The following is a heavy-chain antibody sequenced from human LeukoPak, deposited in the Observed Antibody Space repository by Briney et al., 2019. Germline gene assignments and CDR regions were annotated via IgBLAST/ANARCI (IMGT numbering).Heavy chain of an antibody. CDR2: ISAYNGNT. Sequence: GASVNVSCKASGGTFSSYAISWVRQAPGQGLEWMGWISAYNGNTNYAQTLQGRVTMTTDTSTSTAYMELRSLRSDDTAVYYCARGLHYDFWSGYPQGGYYFDYWGQGTLVTVSS. CDR3: ARGLHYDFWSGYPQGGYYFDY. CDR1: GGTFSSYA. D-gene: IGHD3-3*01. J-gene: IGHJ4*02. V-gene: IGHV1-18*01.